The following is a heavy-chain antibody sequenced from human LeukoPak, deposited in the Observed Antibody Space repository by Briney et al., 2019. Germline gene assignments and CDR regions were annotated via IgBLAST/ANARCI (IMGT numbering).Heavy chain of an antibody. CDR1: GFTFSSYG. J-gene: IGHJ4*02. Sequence: GGSLRLSCAASGFTFSSYGMHWVRQAPGKGLEWVAFIRYDGSNKYYADSVKGRFTISRDNAKNSLYLQMNSLRAEDTAVYYCATGGPYSSSWPRSYWGQGTLVTVSS. V-gene: IGHV3-30*02. CDR2: IRYDGSNK. CDR3: ATGGPYSSSWPRSY. D-gene: IGHD6-13*01.